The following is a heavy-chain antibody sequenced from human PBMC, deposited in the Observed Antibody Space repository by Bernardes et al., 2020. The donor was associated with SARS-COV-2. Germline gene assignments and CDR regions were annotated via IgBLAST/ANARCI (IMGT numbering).Heavy chain of an antibody. CDR1: GGSISSYH. Sequence: SETLSLTCTVSGGSISSYHWSWIRQPPGKGLEWIGYISYSGSTNYNPSLKSRVTISVDTSKNQFSLKVSSVTAADMAVYYCARRGTHLPLEWFDPWGQGTLVTVSS. CDR2: ISYSGST. D-gene: IGHD3-16*01. CDR3: ARRGTHLPLEWFDP. V-gene: IGHV4-59*08. J-gene: IGHJ5*02.